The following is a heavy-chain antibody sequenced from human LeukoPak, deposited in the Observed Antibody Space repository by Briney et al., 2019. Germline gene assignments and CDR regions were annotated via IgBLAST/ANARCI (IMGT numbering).Heavy chain of an antibody. J-gene: IGHJ4*02. Sequence: ASVKVSCKASGYIFTGYYMHWVRQAPGQGLEWMGWINPNSGGTNYAQKFQGRVTMTRDTSISTAYMELSRLRSDDTAVYYCARRDTSSSSLASSFDYWGQGTLVTVSS. V-gene: IGHV1-2*02. CDR3: ARRDTSSSSLASSFDY. D-gene: IGHD6-6*01. CDR1: GYIFTGYY. CDR2: INPNSGGT.